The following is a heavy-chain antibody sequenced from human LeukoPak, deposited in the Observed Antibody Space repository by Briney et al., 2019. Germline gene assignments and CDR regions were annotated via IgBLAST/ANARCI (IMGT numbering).Heavy chain of an antibody. J-gene: IGHJ4*02. V-gene: IGHV4-30-4*01. CDR3: ARAAQGYGYYFDY. CDR1: GGSISSGDYY. Sequence: PSQTLSLTCTVSGGSISSGDYYWSWIRQPPGKGLEWIGYIYYSGSTYYNPSLKSRVTISVDTSKNQFSLKLSSVTAADTAVYYCARAAQGYGYYFDYRGQGTLVTVSS. D-gene: IGHD5-18*01. CDR2: IYYSGST.